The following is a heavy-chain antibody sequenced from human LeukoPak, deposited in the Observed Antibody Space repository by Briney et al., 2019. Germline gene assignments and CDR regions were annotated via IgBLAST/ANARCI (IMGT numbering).Heavy chain of an antibody. V-gene: IGHV3-30*14. J-gene: IGHJ4*02. CDR3: ARDSQSWSGLYTVGIFDY. CDR2: TSSDGRNQ. CDR1: GFTFSNYA. D-gene: IGHD3-3*01. Sequence: GGSLRLSCAASGFTFSNYAMNWVRQAPGKGLEWVTITSSDGRNQYYADSVKGRFTISRDNSKNTVYVQMNSLRAEDTAVYFCARDSQSWSGLYTVGIFDYWGQGALVTVSS.